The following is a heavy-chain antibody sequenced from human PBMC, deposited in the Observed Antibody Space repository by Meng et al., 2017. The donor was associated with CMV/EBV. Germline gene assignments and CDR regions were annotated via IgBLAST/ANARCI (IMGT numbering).Heavy chain of an antibody. J-gene: IGHJ6*02. Sequence: GESLKISCAASGFTFSSYAMHWVRQAPGKGLEWVAVISYDGSNKYYADSVKGRFTISRDNSKNTPYLQMNSLRAEDTAVYYCARVGALPTFYGMDVWGQGTTVTVSS. V-gene: IGHV3-30-3*01. CDR3: ARVGALPTFYGMDV. CDR1: GFTFSSYA. D-gene: IGHD1-1*01. CDR2: ISYDGSNK.